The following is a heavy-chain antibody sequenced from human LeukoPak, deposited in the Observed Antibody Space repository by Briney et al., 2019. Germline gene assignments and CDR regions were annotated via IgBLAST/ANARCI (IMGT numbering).Heavy chain of an antibody. Sequence: KPSDTLTLPCAVYGGSFSGYYWSWIRQPPGKGLEWIGEINHSGSTNYHLSLKSRVTISVDTSKNQFSLKLSSVTAADTAVYYCARGLDVVAVAGLYYFDYWGQGTLVTVSS. J-gene: IGHJ4*02. CDR2: INHSGST. CDR1: GGSFSGYY. D-gene: IGHD6-19*01. V-gene: IGHV4-34*01. CDR3: ARGLDVVAVAGLYYFDY.